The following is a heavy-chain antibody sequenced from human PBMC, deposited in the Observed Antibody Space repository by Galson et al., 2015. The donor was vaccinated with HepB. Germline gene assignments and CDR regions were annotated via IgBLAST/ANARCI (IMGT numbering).Heavy chain of an antibody. J-gene: IGHJ6*02. CDR1: GGTFSSYA. CDR3: AREGSSSPYYYYGMDV. V-gene: IGHV1-69*13. Sequence: SVKVSCKASGGTFSSYAISWVRQAPGQGLEWMGGIIPIFGTANYAQKFQGRVTITADESTSTAYMELSSLRSEDTAVYYCAREGSSSPYYYYGMDVWGQGTTVTVSS. CDR2: IIPIFGTA. D-gene: IGHD6-6*01.